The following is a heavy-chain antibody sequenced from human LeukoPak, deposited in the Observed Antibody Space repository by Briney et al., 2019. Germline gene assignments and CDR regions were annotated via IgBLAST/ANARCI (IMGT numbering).Heavy chain of an antibody. CDR1: GSTFSSYD. CDR3: ARGSGIVGAKSNFDY. CDR2: IGTAGDT. J-gene: IGHJ4*02. V-gene: IGHV3-13*01. Sequence: GGSLRLSCAASGSTFSSYDMHWVRQATGKGLEWVSAIGTAGDTYYPGSVKGRFTISRENAKNSLYLQMNSLRAGDTAVYYCARGSGIVGAKSNFDYWGQGTLVTVSS. D-gene: IGHD1-26*01.